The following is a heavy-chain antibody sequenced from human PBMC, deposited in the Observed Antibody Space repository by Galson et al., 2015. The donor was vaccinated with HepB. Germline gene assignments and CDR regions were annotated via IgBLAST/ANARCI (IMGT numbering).Heavy chain of an antibody. J-gene: IGHJ4*02. Sequence: SLRLSCAASGFTFSTFWMSWVRQAPGKGLEWVAGINPEGSDKYYMDSVRGRFTISRDNAKNSLYLQLNTVRAEDTAVYYCARPSSWWGQGTLVAVSS. CDR1: GFTFSTFW. D-gene: IGHD3-10*01. CDR2: INPEGSDK. V-gene: IGHV3-7*03. CDR3: ARPSSW.